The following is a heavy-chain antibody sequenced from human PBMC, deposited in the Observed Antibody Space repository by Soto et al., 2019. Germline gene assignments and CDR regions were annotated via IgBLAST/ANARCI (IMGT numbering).Heavy chain of an antibody. V-gene: IGHV1-69*13. J-gene: IGHJ4*02. CDR2: IIPIFGTA. Sequence: SVKVSCKASGGTFSSYAISWVRQAPGQGLEWMGGIIPIFGTANYAQKFQGRVTITADESTSTAYMELSSLRSEDTAVYYCASRRYYYDTSFDYWGQGTLVIVSS. CDR3: ASRRYYYDTSFDY. CDR1: GGTFSSYA. D-gene: IGHD3-22*01.